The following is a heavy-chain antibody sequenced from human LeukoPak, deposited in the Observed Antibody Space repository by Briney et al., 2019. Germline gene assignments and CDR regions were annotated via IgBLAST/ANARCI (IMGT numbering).Heavy chain of an antibody. CDR2: FSGSGGST. Sequence: GGSLRLFCGASGFTFSSYAMRWVRQAPGKGLEGVSAFSGSGGSTYYADSVKGRFTISRDNSKNTLYLQMNSLRAEDTAVYYCAKDITIFGVVTFYFDYWGQGTLVTVSS. D-gene: IGHD3-3*01. J-gene: IGHJ4*02. CDR3: AKDITIFGVVTFYFDY. CDR1: GFTFSSYA. V-gene: IGHV3-23*01.